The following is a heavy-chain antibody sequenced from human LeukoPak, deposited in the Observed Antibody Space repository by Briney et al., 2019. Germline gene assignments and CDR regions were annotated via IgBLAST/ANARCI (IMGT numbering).Heavy chain of an antibody. CDR1: GVSISRTTYY. Sequence: PSETLSLTCTLAGVSISRTTYYWAWIRQSPGRGLEWIVEIDPNGNTKYNPSLETRVTISLDTSKNQFSLRLSSVTAADTAVYYCARGRVSNDFWSGYSHNWFDPWGQGALVAVSS. CDR2: IDPNGNT. J-gene: IGHJ5*02. V-gene: IGHV4-39*07. CDR3: ARGRVSNDFWSGYSHNWFDP. D-gene: IGHD3-3*01.